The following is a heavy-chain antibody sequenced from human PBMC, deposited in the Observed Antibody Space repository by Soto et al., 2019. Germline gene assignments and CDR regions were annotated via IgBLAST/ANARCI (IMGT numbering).Heavy chain of an antibody. V-gene: IGHV1-2*04. CDR2: INPNSGGT. Sequence: ASVKVSCKASGYTFTGYYMHWVRQAPGQGLEWMGWINPNSGGTNHAQKFQGWVTMTRDTSISTAYMELSRLRSDDTAVYYCARGGIVVVPAAIPDYYYYGMDVWGQGTTVTVSS. CDR3: ARGGIVVVPAAIPDYYYYGMDV. D-gene: IGHD2-2*01. J-gene: IGHJ6*02. CDR1: GYTFTGYY.